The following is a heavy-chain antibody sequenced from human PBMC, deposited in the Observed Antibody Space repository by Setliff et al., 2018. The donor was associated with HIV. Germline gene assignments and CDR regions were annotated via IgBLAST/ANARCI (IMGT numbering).Heavy chain of an antibody. J-gene: IGHJ6*03. Sequence: PGGSLRLSCAASGFSFSNYAMTWVRQAPGKGLEWVSTIANGINTYYADSVRGRFTISRGNAKNSLYLQMHSLRAEDTAIYYCAKMTPSYYFYMDAWGNGTTVTVSS. CDR3: AKMTPSYYFYMDA. D-gene: IGHD2-15*01. CDR2: IANGINT. V-gene: IGHV3-23*01. CDR1: GFSFSNYA.